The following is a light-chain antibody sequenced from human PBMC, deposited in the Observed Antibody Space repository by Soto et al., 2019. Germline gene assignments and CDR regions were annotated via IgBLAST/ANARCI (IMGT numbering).Light chain of an antibody. CDR1: QGINKW. V-gene: IGKV1-12*01. J-gene: IGKJ3*01. CDR3: QQLFMYPPT. Sequence: DIQMTQSPSSVSASVGDRVTITCRASQGINKWLAWYQQKPGLAPNLVIYTASRLHGGGPSRFSGSASGTDFTLTVSSLQPEDFATYYCQQLFMYPPTFGPGTKVDIK. CDR2: TAS.